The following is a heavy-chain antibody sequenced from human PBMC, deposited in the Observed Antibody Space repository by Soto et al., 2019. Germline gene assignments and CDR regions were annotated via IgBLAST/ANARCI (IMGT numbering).Heavy chain of an antibody. D-gene: IGHD5-18*01. CDR3: ARKGVDTAMVQIYFDY. CDR1: GGTFSSYA. CDR2: IIPIFGTA. V-gene: IGHV1-69*12. J-gene: IGHJ4*02. Sequence: QVQLVQSGAEVKKPGSSVKVSCKASGGTFSSYAISWVRQDPGQGLEWMGGIIPIFGTANYAQKFQGSVTITADESTSTAYMELSSLRAEDTAVYYCARKGVDTAMVQIYFDYWGQGTLVTVSS.